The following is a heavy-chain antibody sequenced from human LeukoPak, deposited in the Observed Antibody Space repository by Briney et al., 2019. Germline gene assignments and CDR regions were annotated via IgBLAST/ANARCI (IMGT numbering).Heavy chain of an antibody. CDR1: GFTFSSYG. J-gene: IGHJ5*02. D-gene: IGHD3-3*01. CDR2: IRYDGSNK. V-gene: IGHV3-30*02. Sequence: QSGGSLRLSCAASGFTFSSYGMHWVRQAPGKGLEWVAFIRYDGSNKYYADSVKGRFTISRDNSKNTLYLQMNSLRAEDTAVYYCARDGPITIFEVANNWFDPWGQGTLVTVSS. CDR3: ARDGPITIFEVANNWFDP.